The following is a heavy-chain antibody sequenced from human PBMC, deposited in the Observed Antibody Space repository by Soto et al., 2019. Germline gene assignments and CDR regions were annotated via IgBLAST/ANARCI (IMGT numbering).Heavy chain of an antibody. Sequence: EVQLVESGGGLVKPGGSIRLSCAASGFTFSNAWMSWVRQAPGKGLECVGRIKSKTDGGTTDYAAPVKGRFTISRDDSKNTLYLQMNSLKTEDTAVYYCTTEYSSGWYDSWGQGTLVTVSS. CDR3: TTEYSSGWYDS. CDR1: GFTFSNAW. D-gene: IGHD6-19*01. V-gene: IGHV3-15*01. CDR2: IKSKTDGGTT. J-gene: IGHJ4*02.